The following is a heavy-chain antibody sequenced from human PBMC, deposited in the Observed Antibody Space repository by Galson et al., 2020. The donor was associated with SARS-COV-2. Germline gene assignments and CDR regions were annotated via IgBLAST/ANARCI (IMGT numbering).Heavy chain of an antibody. J-gene: IGHJ6*02. Sequence: SETLSLTCAVYGGSFSGYYWSWIRQPPGQGLEWIGEINHSGSTNYNPSLKSRVTISVDTSKNQFSLKLSSVTAADTAVYYCARDWAYYDILAGMDVWGQGTTVTISS. D-gene: IGHD3-9*01. CDR3: ARDWAYYDILAGMDV. CDR1: GGSFSGYY. CDR2: INHSGST. V-gene: IGHV4-34*01.